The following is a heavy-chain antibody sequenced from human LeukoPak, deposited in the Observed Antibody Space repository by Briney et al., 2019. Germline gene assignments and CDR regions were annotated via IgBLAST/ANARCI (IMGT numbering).Heavy chain of an antibody. CDR2: IYYSGST. CDR1: GGSIGSGGFY. CDR3: ARVGGYSGYAAI. J-gene: IGHJ4*02. Sequence: SQTLSLTCTVSGGSIGSGGFYWSWIRQHPGKGLEWIGYIYYSGSTYYNPSLKSQINISLDTSKNQFSLRLNSVTAADTAVYYCARVGGYSGYAAIRGQGTLVTVSS. V-gene: IGHV4-31*01. D-gene: IGHD5-12*01.